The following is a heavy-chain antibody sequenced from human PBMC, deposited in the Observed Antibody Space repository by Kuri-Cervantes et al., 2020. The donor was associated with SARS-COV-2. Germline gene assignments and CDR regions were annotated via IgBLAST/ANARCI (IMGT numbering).Heavy chain of an antibody. CDR3: ARGGWSLDC. J-gene: IGHJ4*02. CDR2: VHYSGTT. V-gene: IGHV4-59*01. CDR1: GDSISSTY. D-gene: IGHD2-15*01. Sequence: GSLRLSCVVAGDSISSTYWSWIRQPPGGGLGWIGFVHYSGTTTYSPSLKSRVTMSDDTSKNHFSLKLSSVTTADTAVYYWARGGWSLDCWGQGTLVTVSS.